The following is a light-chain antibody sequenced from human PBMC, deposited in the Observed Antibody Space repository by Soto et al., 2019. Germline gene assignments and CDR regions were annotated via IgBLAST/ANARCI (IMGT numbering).Light chain of an antibody. CDR3: QQYGGSHWT. CDR1: QSVSSSY. Sequence: EVVLTQSPGVLSLSPGEIVTLSCRASQSVSSSYLAWYQQKPGQAPRLLIYGASSRAIDIPRRFSGSGSGTDFTLTVGGLEPEDVAVYFCQQYGGSHWTFGQGTKVVIK. J-gene: IGKJ1*01. V-gene: IGKV3-20*01. CDR2: GAS.